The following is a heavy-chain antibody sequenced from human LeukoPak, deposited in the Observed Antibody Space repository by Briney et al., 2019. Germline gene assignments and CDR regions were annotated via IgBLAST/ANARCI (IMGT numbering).Heavy chain of an antibody. CDR2: AWYDEKNK. Sequence: GGSLRLSCAASGFSFKSYGMHWIRQTPGKGLEWVAVAWYDEKNKSYADSAKGRFTISRDNSKETLYLHMSRLRAEDTAVYYCARDNDWAFHYWGQGTLVTVSS. V-gene: IGHV3-33*01. CDR1: GFSFKSYG. D-gene: IGHD3-9*01. CDR3: ARDNDWAFHY. J-gene: IGHJ4*02.